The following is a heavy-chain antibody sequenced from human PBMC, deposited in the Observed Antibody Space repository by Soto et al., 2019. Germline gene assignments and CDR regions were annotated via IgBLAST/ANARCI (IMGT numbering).Heavy chain of an antibody. CDR2: IYFTGNT. J-gene: IGHJ5*02. CDR3: AGQTFTIAAASYGRSNWFDP. V-gene: IGHV4-39*01. CDR1: GGSITSSCHF. D-gene: IGHD6-25*01. Sequence: PSETLSLTCTVSGGSITSSCHFWGWVRQPPGKGLEWIGTIYFTGNTYYTPSLKSRLTMSIDTSKNEFSLRLNSVTAADTAVYYCAGQTFTIAAASYGRSNWFDPWGPGTLVTVSS.